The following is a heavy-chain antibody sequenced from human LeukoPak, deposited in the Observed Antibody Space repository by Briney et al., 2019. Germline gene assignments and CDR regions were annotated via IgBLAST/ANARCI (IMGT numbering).Heavy chain of an antibody. CDR2: ISYDGSNK. J-gene: IGHJ4*02. Sequence: GGSLRLSCAASGFTFSSYAMHWVRQAPGKGLEWVAVISYDGSNKYYADSVKGRFTISRDNSKNTLYLQMNSLRAEDTAAYYCWVCYDSSGYPHNFDYWGQGTLVTVSS. CDR1: GFTFSSYA. V-gene: IGHV3-30-3*01. D-gene: IGHD3-22*01. CDR3: WVCYDSSGYPHNFDY.